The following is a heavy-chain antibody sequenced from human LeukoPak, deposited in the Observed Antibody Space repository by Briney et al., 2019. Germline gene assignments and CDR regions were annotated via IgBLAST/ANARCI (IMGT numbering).Heavy chain of an antibody. CDR2: ISGNDGNT. D-gene: IGHD2-2*02. V-gene: IGHV3-23*01. J-gene: IGHJ4*02. Sequence: AGGSLRLSCAAFGFTISSYTMSWVRQAPGKGLEWVAAISGNDGNTYYADSVKGRFIISRDSSKNTLFLQMISQRAEDTAVYYCAKANTWSPGLLDDWGQGTLVTVSS. CDR3: AKANTWSPGLLDD. CDR1: GFTISSYT.